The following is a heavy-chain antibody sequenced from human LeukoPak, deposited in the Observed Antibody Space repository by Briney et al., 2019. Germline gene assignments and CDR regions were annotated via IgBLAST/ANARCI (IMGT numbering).Heavy chain of an antibody. CDR1: GGSFSGYS. J-gene: IGHJ6*02. CDR2: INHSGST. D-gene: IGHD6-13*01. CDR3: ARDRILVAAAGRGYGMDV. V-gene: IGHV4-34*01. Sequence: SETLSLTCAVSGGSFSGYSRSWIRQPPGKGLEWIGEINHSGSTNYNPSLKSRVTISVDTSKNQFSLKLSSVTAADTAVYYCARDRILVAAAGRGYGMDVWGQGTTVTVSS.